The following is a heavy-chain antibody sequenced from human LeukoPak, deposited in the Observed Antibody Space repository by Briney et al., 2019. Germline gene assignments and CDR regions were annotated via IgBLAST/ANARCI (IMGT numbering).Heavy chain of an antibody. J-gene: IGHJ6*03. CDR3: ATVRKYSSSWYKSYYYYIDV. D-gene: IGHD6-13*01. Sequence: ASVKISCKVSGYTFTDYYMHWVQQAPGKGLEWMGLIDPEDGETIYAEKFQGRVTITADTSTDTAYMELSSLRSEDTAVYYCATVRKYSSSWYKSYYYYIDVWGKGTTVTVSS. V-gene: IGHV1-69-2*01. CDR2: IDPEDGET. CDR1: GYTFTDYY.